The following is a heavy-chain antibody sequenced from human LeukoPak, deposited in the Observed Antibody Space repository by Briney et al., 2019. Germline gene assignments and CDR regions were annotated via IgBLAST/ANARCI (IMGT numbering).Heavy chain of an antibody. D-gene: IGHD1-20*01. CDR2: IIPIFGTA. Sequence: SVKVSCKASGGTFSSYAISWARQAPGQGLEWMGGIIPIFGTANYAQKFQGRVTITTDESTSTAYMELSSLRSEDTAVYYCASSPYNWNYFDYWGQGTLVTVSS. V-gene: IGHV1-69*05. J-gene: IGHJ4*02. CDR1: GGTFSSYA. CDR3: ASSPYNWNYFDY.